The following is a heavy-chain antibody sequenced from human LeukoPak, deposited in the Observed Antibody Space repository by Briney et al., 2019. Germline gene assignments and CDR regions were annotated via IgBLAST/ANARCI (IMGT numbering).Heavy chain of an antibody. CDR2: ISGSGGTT. Sequence: PGGSLRLSCAASGFTFNNFPMSWVRQVPGKGLEWVSSISGSGGTTYYAGSVRGRFTISRDNAKKTLFLQMRSLIDEDTALYYCAKDGYFHDSSGYSYFDYWGQGILVSVSS. CDR1: GFTFNNFP. V-gene: IGHV3-23*01. D-gene: IGHD3-22*01. CDR3: AKDGYFHDSSGYSYFDY. J-gene: IGHJ4*02.